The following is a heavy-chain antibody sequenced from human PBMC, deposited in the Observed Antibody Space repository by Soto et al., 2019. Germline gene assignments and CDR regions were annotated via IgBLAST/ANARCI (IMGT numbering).Heavy chain of an antibody. J-gene: IGHJ6*02. CDR1: GYTFTSYY. Sequence: ASVKVSCKASGYTFTSYYMHWVRQAPGQGLEWVGIINPSGGSTSYAQKFQGRVTMTRDTSTSTVYMELSSLRSEDTAVYYCAGGVPLNYDFWSGYYRSGSRYYYYGMDVWGQGTTVTVSS. D-gene: IGHD3-3*01. CDR3: AGGVPLNYDFWSGYYRSGSRYYYYGMDV. CDR2: INPSGGST. V-gene: IGHV1-46*01.